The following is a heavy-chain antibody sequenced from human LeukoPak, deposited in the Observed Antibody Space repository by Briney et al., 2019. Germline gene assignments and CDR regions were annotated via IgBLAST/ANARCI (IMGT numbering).Heavy chain of an antibody. J-gene: IGHJ6*03. CDR1: VGSFSGYY. Sequence: SETLSLTCAVYVGSFSGYYWSWIRQPPGKGLEWIGEINHSGSTNYNPSLKSRVTISVDTSKNQFSLKLSSVTAADTAVYYCARRGSGQYYYYYMDVWGKGTTVTVSS. CDR3: ARRGSGQYYYYYMDV. V-gene: IGHV4-34*01. CDR2: INHSGST. D-gene: IGHD3-10*01.